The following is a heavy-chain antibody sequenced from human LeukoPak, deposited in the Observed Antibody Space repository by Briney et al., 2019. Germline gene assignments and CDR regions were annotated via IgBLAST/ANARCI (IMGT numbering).Heavy chain of an antibody. Sequence: SETLSLTCTVPGGSISSTDYYWGWIRQPPGKGLEWIGSFYYSGSTYYNPSLNSRVTISVDTSKNQFSLKLSSVTAADTAVYFCARGPYSYDSSGAFDIWGQGTMVTVSS. D-gene: IGHD3-22*01. J-gene: IGHJ3*02. CDR1: GGSISSTDYY. CDR3: ARGPYSYDSSGAFDI. CDR2: FYYSGST. V-gene: IGHV4-39*07.